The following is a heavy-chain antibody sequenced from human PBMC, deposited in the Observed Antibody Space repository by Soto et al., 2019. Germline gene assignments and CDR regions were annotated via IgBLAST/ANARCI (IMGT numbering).Heavy chain of an antibody. CDR2: VYYSGST. J-gene: IGHJ6*03. CDR1: GGSFSSFY. D-gene: IGHD1-26*01. V-gene: IGHV4-59*08. Sequence: SETLSLTCNVSGGSFSSFYWSWIRQPPGKGLEWIGYVYYSGSTNYNPALKSRVTISVNTSKNQFTLNLSSVTAADTAVYCCARHGNYYYYMDVWGKGTTVTVSS. CDR3: ARHGNYYYYMDV.